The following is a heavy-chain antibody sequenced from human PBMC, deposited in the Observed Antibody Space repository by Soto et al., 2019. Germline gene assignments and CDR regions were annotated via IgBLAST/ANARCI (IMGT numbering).Heavy chain of an antibody. CDR1: GFTFDDYA. V-gene: IGHV3-9*01. Sequence: GGSLRLSCAASGFTFDDYAMHWVRQAPGKGLEWVAGINWNSNSIGYADSVKGRFTISRDNAKNSLYLQMNSLRAEDTAVYYCAKYAQQKFLGYFDYWGQGTLVTGSS. CDR2: INWNSNSI. CDR3: AKYAQQKFLGYFDY. D-gene: IGHD6-13*01. J-gene: IGHJ4*02.